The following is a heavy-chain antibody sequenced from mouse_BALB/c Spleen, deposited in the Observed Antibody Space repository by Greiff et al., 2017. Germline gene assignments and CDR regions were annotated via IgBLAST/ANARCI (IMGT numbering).Heavy chain of an antibody. CDR2: ISSGSSTI. V-gene: IGHV5-17*02. Sequence: EVQGVESGGGLVQPGGSRKLSCAASGFTFSSFGMHWVRQAPEKGLEWVAYISSGSSTIYYADTVKGRFTISRDNPKNTLFLQMTSLRSEDTAMYYCARNPSYYYGSSYGAMDYWGQGTSVTVSS. D-gene: IGHD1-1*01. CDR3: ARNPSYYYGSSYGAMDY. J-gene: IGHJ4*01. CDR1: GFTFSSFG.